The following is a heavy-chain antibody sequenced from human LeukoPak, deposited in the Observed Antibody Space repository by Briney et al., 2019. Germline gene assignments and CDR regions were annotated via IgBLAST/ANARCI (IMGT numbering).Heavy chain of an antibody. CDR3: ARGEAVADNYYYYYMDV. V-gene: IGHV4-59*01. J-gene: IGHJ6*03. D-gene: IGHD6-19*01. Sequence: SETLSLTCTVSGGSISSYYWSWIRQPPGKGLGWIGYIFYSGSTNYNPSPKSRVTISVDTSKNQFSLKLSSVTAADTAVYYCARGEAVADNYYYYYMDVWGKGTTVTISS. CDR1: GGSISSYY. CDR2: IFYSGST.